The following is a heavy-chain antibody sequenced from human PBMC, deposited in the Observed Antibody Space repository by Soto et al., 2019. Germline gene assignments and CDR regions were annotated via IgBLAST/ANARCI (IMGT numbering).Heavy chain of an antibody. CDR1: GFTFSSYG. D-gene: IGHD6-6*01. Sequence: GGSLRLSCAASGFTFSSYGMHWVRQAPGKGLEWVAVIWYDGSNKYYADSVKGRFTISRENSKNTLYLQMNSLRAEDTAVYYCARLPPYSSSDLTIWGQGTLVTVSS. J-gene: IGHJ4*02. V-gene: IGHV3-33*01. CDR3: ARLPPYSSSDLTI. CDR2: IWYDGSNK.